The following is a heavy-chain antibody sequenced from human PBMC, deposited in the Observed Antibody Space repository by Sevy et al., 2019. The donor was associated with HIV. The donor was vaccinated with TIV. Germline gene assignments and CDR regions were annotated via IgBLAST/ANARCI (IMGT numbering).Heavy chain of an antibody. CDR1: GYSVSRTDVA. CDR2: TWYASKWYN. J-gene: IGHJ3*01. CDR3: ARQKNSGFDV. D-gene: IGHD6-19*01. V-gene: IGHV6-1*01. Sequence: SQTLSLTCAISGYSVSRTDVAWNWIRQSPSRGLEWLGRTWYASKWYNDYAISVKSRLTINPDTTRNQVSLHLSSVTPEDTAVYYCARQKNSGFDVWGQGTVVTVSS.